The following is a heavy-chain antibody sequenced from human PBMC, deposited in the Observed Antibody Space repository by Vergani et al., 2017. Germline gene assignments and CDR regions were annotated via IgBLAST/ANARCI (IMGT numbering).Heavy chain of an antibody. J-gene: IGHJ5*02. Sequence: EVQLLESGGGLVQPGGSLRLSCAASGFTFSSYAMNWVRQAPGKGLEWVSAISSSSSYIYYADSVKGRFTISRDNAKNSLYLPMNSLRAEDTAVYYCARDSEDIVVSNWFDPWGQGTLVTVSS. V-gene: IGHV3-21*01. CDR1: GFTFSSYA. D-gene: IGHD2-2*01. CDR2: ISSSSSYI. CDR3: ARDSEDIVVSNWFDP.